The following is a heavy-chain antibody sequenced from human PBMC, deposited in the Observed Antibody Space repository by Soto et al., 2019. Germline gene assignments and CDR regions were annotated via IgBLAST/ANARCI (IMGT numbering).Heavy chain of an antibody. Sequence: EVHLVESGGGLVQPGGFLRLSCAASGFTFSDQHMNWVRQAPGKGLEWVGRSRRKSDSYTTEYAASVKGRLTISRDDSKNSLYLQINSLKTEDTAVYYCVGESFYRFDYWGQGTLVTVSS. CDR2: SRRKSDSYTT. J-gene: IGHJ4*02. CDR1: GFTFSDQH. D-gene: IGHD3-16*01. V-gene: IGHV3-72*01. CDR3: VGESFYRFDY.